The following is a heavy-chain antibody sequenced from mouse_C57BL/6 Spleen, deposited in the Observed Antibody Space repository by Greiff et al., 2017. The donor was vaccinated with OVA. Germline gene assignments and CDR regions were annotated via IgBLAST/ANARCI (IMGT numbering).Heavy chain of an antibody. J-gene: IGHJ3*01. D-gene: IGHD2-4*01. Sequence: VQLQQSGPELVKPGASVKMSCKASGYTFTDYYMHWVKQKPGKGLEWIGEIYPGSGNTYYNEKFKGKATLTADTSSSTAYMQLSSLTSEDSAVYFCARCYYDYRGFAYWGQGTLVTVSA. CDR3: RCYYDYRGFAY. CDR2: YPGSGNTY. V-gene: IGHV1-83*01. CDR1: YTFTDYYM.